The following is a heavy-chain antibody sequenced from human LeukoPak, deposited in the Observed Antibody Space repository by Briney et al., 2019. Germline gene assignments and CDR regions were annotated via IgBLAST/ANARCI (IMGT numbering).Heavy chain of an antibody. Sequence: GGSLRLSCAASGFTFSSYAMSWVRQAPGKGLEWVSAISGSGGSTYYADSVKGRFTISRDNSKNTLYLQMNSLRAEDTAVYYCAKEVSYGSRWSLQVEYYFDYWGQGTLVTVSS. CDR3: AKEVSYGSRWSLQVEYYFDY. CDR2: ISGSGGST. V-gene: IGHV3-23*01. D-gene: IGHD6-13*01. CDR1: GFTFSSYA. J-gene: IGHJ4*02.